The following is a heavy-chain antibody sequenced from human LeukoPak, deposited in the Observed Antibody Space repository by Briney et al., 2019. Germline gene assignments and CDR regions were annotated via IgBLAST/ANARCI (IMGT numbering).Heavy chain of an antibody. Sequence: ASVKVSCKASGGTFSSYAIGWVRQAPGQGLEWMGRIIPIFGIANYAQKFQGRVTITADKSTSTAYMELSSLRSEDTAVYYCAQNNGLRLGELSFPYWGQGTLVTVSS. J-gene: IGHJ4*02. V-gene: IGHV1-69*04. CDR1: GGTFSSYA. CDR3: AQNNGLRLGELSFPY. D-gene: IGHD3-16*02. CDR2: IIPIFGIA.